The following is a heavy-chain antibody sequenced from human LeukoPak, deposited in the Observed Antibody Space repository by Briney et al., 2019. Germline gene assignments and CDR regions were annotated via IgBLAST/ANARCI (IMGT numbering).Heavy chain of an antibody. CDR1: GYTFTNYY. V-gene: IGHV1-46*01. D-gene: IGHD6-13*01. Sequence: ASVKVSCKASGYTFTNYYMHWVRQAPGQGLEWMGMIIPSGGNTNFAQNFQGRVTMTRDMSTSTFYMELSSLRSEDTAVYYCARVTGIAAAGDYYYYYYMDVWGKGTTVTVSS. CDR2: IIPSGGNT. CDR3: ARVTGIAAAGDYYYYYYMDV. J-gene: IGHJ6*03.